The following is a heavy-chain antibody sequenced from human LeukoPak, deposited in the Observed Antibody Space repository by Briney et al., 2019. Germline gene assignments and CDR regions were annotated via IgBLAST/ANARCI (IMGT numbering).Heavy chain of an antibody. D-gene: IGHD6-19*01. CDR1: GGYLSGYY. CDR3: ARGGARLQWLVPRQYYFDY. J-gene: IGHJ4*02. V-gene: IGHV4-34*01. Sequence: SETLSLTCAGYGGYLSGYYWSWFRHSPGKGLEWIGDIHQSGSTNYNPPLKGRVPISVDTSKNQFSLKLSSVTAADTAVYYCARGGARLQWLVPRQYYFDYWGQGTLVTVSS. CDR2: IHQSGST.